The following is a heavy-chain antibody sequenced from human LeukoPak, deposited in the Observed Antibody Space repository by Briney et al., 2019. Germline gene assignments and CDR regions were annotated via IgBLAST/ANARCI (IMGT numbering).Heavy chain of an antibody. CDR1: GVSMSAYQ. CDR2: INTKGET. D-gene: IGHD6-6*01. J-gene: IGHJ5*02. CDR3: ARDRYGAARPGFDP. V-gene: IGHV4-4*09. Sequence: SETLSLTCTVSGVSMSAYQWSWVRQSPEKGLEWIGCINTKGETSYNPSLKSRVTTSVDTSKSQFSLKLSSVTAADTAVYYCARDRYGAARPGFDPWGQGTLVTVSS.